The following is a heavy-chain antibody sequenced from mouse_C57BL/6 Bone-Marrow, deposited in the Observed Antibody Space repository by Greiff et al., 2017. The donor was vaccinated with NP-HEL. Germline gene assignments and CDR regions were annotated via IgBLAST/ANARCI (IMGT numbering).Heavy chain of an antibody. CDR1: GYTFTSYG. V-gene: IGHV1-81*01. CDR2: IYPRSGNT. J-gene: IGHJ2*01. D-gene: IGHD1-1*01. Sequence: QVQLQQSGAELARPGASVKLSCKVSGYTFTSYGISWVKQRTGQGLEWIGEIYPRSGNTYYNEKFKGKATLTADKSSSTAYMELRSLTSEDSAVYFCARSGIYYYGSSPSYCDYWGQGTTLTVSS. CDR3: ARSGIYYYGSSPSYCDY.